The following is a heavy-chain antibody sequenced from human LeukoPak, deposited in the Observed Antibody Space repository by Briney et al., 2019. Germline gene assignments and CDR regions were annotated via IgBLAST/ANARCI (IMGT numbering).Heavy chain of an antibody. CDR2: FDPEDGET. J-gene: IGHJ3*02. CDR3: ATHTIFGVVTYAFHI. D-gene: IGHD3-3*01. Sequence: ASVRVSCKVSGYTGIELSMHWVRQAPGKGLEWMGGFDPEDGETIYAQKFQGRVTMTEDTSTDTAYMKLSSLTSEDTAVYYCATHTIFGVVTYAFHIWGRGTLVTVSS. V-gene: IGHV1-24*01. CDR1: GYTGIELS.